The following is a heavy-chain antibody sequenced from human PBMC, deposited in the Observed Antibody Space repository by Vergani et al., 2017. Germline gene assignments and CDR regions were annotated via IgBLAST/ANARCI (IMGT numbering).Heavy chain of an antibody. CDR3: ASQSLRDFWSGFRAYDAFDI. Sequence: QVQLVPSGAEVKTPGASVKVSCKASGYTFTSYDINWVRQATGQGLEWMGWMNPNSGNTGYAQKFQGRVTMTRNTSISTAYMELSSLRSEDTAVYYCASQSLRDFWSGFRAYDAFDIWGQGTMVTVSS. J-gene: IGHJ3*02. D-gene: IGHD3-3*01. CDR1: GYTFTSYD. V-gene: IGHV1-8*01. CDR2: MNPNSGNT.